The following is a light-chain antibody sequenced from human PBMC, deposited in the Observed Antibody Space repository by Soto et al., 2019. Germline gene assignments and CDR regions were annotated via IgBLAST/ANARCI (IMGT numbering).Light chain of an antibody. CDR3: QQYGRSAGLFT. V-gene: IGKV3-20*01. Sequence: EVVLTQSPGTLSLSPGERAPLSCRARQSVSNTYLAWYQQKPGQSPRLLIYDASSRATGIPDRFSGSGSGTDFTLTISRLEPEDFAVYYCQQYGRSAGLFTFGPGTKVDIK. CDR1: QSVSNTY. CDR2: DAS. J-gene: IGKJ3*01.